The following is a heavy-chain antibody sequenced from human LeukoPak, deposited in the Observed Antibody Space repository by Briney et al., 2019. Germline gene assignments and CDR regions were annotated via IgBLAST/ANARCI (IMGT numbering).Heavy chain of an antibody. D-gene: IGHD6-13*01. Sequence: SETLSLTCTVSGGSISSSSYYWGWIRQPPGKGLEWIGSTYYSGSTYYNPSLKSRVTISVDTSKNQFSPKLSSVTAADTAVYYCARDTEYSSSWYPLFDYWGQGTLVTVSS. J-gene: IGHJ4*02. CDR3: ARDTEYSSSWYPLFDY. CDR1: GGSISSSSYY. V-gene: IGHV4-39*07. CDR2: TYYSGST.